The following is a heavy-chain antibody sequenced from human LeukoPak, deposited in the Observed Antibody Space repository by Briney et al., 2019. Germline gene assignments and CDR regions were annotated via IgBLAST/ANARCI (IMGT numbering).Heavy chain of an antibody. CDR1: GFTFRDYA. V-gene: IGHV3-23*01. J-gene: IGHJ4*02. Sequence: GGSLRLSCVASGFTFRDYAMSWVRQAPGKGLEWVSTMSGDTLRTWYADSVKGRFTITRDNSKNTVYLQMNSLTSDDTALYYCAKKWPTLGGTTVAFESWGQGTLVTVSS. D-gene: IGHD1-1*01. CDR2: MSGDTLRT. CDR3: AKKWPTLGGTTVAFES.